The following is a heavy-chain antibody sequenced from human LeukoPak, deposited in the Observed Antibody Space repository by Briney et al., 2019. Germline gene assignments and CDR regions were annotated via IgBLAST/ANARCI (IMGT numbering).Heavy chain of an antibody. V-gene: IGHV1-18*01. CDR2: ISAYNGNT. CDR3: ARDLGMVRGVIITPTFDY. D-gene: IGHD3-10*01. Sequence: GXSWVRXAPGQGLEWMGWISAYNGNTNYAQKLQGRVTMTTDTSTSTAYMELRSLRSDDTAVYYCARDLGMVRGVIITPTFDYWGQGTLVTVSS. J-gene: IGHJ4*02. CDR1: G.